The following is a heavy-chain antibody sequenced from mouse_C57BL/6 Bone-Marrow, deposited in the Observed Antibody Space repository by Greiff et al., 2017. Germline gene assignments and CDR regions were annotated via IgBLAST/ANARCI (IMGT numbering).Heavy chain of an antibody. J-gene: IGHJ4*01. V-gene: IGHV2-9-1*01. CDR2: IWTGGGT. Sequence: VQLQQSGPGLVAPSQSLSITCTVSGFSLTSYAISWVRQPPGKGLEWLGVIWTGGGTNYNSALKSRLSISKDNSKSQVFLKMNSLQTDDTARYYCARNPFTTVVLYYYAMDYWGQGTSVTVSS. CDR3: ARNPFTTVVLYYYAMDY. CDR1: GFSLTSYA. D-gene: IGHD1-1*01.